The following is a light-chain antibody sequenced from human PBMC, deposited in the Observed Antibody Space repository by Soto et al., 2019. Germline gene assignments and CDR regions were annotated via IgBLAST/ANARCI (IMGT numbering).Light chain of an antibody. CDR1: EDITNY. CDR2: DAS. J-gene: IGKJ1*01. CDR3: QQTLSFPPT. Sequence: DIYMAQSPSSLSASVGDRVTITCQASEDITNYLNWYQQKPGKAPKLLIYDASSLETGVPLRFTGGGSGTDFTLTISSLQPEDFATYYCQQTLSFPPTFGQGTKV. V-gene: IGKV1-33*01.